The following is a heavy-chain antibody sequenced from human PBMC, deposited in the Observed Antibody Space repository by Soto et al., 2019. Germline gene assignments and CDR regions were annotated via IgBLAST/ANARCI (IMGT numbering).Heavy chain of an antibody. Sequence: ASVKVSCKASGYTFTSYDINWVRLRQAAGQGLEWLGSINPNTGNTVYAPKFQGRVTMTRNTSISTAYMELSSLRSEDSAVFYCARSPRNYYALGSYPHFKHWGQGTPVTVSS. CDR3: ARSPRNYYALGSYPHFKH. V-gene: IGHV1-8*01. CDR2: INPNTGNT. D-gene: IGHD3-10*01. J-gene: IGHJ1*01. CDR1: GYTFTSYD.